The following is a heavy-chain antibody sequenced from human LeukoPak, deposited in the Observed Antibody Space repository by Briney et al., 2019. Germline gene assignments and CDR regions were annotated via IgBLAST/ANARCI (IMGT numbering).Heavy chain of an antibody. CDR3: ARGVGTMIVVSFPYYFDY. Sequence: GGSLRLSCAASGFTVSSNYMSWVRQAPGKGLEWVSVIYSGGSTYYADSVKGRFTISRDNSKNTLYLQMNSLRAEDTAVYYCARGVGTMIVVSFPYYFDYWGQGTLVTVSS. CDR2: IYSGGST. V-gene: IGHV3-66*01. D-gene: IGHD3-22*01. CDR1: GFTVSSNY. J-gene: IGHJ4*02.